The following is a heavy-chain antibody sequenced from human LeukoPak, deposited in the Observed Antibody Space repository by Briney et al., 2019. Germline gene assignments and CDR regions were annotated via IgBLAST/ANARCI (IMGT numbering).Heavy chain of an antibody. Sequence: GGSLRLSCVASGFPFSSYWMTWVCQAPGKGLGWVANIKQDGSKKSYVDSVKGRFTISRDNAKNSLYLQMNSLRAEDTAIYYCTRVGYIDEGIDYWGQGTLVTVSS. V-gene: IGHV3-7*04. J-gene: IGHJ4*02. D-gene: IGHD5-24*01. CDR2: IKQDGSKK. CDR1: GFPFSSYW. CDR3: TRVGYIDEGIDY.